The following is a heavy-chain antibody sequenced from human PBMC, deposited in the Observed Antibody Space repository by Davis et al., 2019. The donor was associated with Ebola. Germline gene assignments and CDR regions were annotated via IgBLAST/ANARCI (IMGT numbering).Heavy chain of an antibody. Sequence: GSLKISCAASGFTFSSYAMHWVRQAPGKGLEWVAVISYDGSNKYYADSVKGRFTISRDNSKNTLYLQMNSLRAEDTAVYYCARGYSSGWAYFDYWGQGTLVTVSS. CDR1: GFTFSSYA. CDR2: ISYDGSNK. J-gene: IGHJ4*02. CDR3: ARGYSSGWAYFDY. D-gene: IGHD6-19*01. V-gene: IGHV3-30-3*02.